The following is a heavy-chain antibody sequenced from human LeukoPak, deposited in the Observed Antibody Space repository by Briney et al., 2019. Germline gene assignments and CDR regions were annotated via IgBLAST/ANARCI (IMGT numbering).Heavy chain of an antibody. CDR2: ISRSASTM. J-gene: IGHJ6*02. D-gene: IGHD2-2*01. Sequence: GGSLRLSCAASGFTFSSYEMNWVRQAPGKGLEGVSYISRSASTMYYADSVKGRFIISRDNAKNSLYLQMNSLRAEDTAVYYCARDRLRSPSCYFCGLDVWGQGTTVTVSS. CDR1: GFTFSSYE. V-gene: IGHV3-48*03. CDR3: ARDRLRSPSCYFCGLDV.